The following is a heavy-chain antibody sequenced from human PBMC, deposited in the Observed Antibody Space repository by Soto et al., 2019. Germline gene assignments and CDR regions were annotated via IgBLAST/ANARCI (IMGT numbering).Heavy chain of an antibody. CDR3: VRDGSKTLRDCFDP. CDR1: GGSMSKFY. J-gene: IGHJ5*02. CDR2: VYATGTS. D-gene: IGHD4-17*01. V-gene: IGHV4-4*07. Sequence: KPSETLSLTCSVPGGSMSKFYWSWIRKTAGKGLEWMGRVYATGTSDYNPSLRSRIAMSVDISKKTFSLRLRSVTAADTGVYYCVRDGSKTLRDCFDPWGQGILVTVSS.